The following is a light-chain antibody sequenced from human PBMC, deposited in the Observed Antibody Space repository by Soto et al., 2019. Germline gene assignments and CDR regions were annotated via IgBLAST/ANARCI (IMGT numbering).Light chain of an antibody. CDR3: QQYNNWPRT. V-gene: IGKV3-15*01. CDR1: QSVSSN. J-gene: IGKJ1*01. Sequence: EIVMTQSPGTLSVSPGERATLSCGASQSVSSNLAWYQQKPGQAPRLLIYGASTRATGIPARFSGSGSGTEFTLTVSSLQSEDFALYYCQQYNNWPRTFGQGTKVEIK. CDR2: GAS.